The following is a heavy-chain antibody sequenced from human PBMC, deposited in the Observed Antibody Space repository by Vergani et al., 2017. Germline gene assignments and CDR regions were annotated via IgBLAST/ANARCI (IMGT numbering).Heavy chain of an antibody. D-gene: IGHD3-16*01. J-gene: IGHJ5*02. CDR1: GFTFSSYE. CDR3: ALDPIGFTYPGNXFDP. V-gene: IGHV3-48*03. CDR2: ISSSGSTI. Sequence: EVQLVEPGGGLVQPGGSLRSSCAAPGFTFSSYEMNWVRQAQGKGLEWVSYISSSGSTIYYADSVKGRFTISRDNAKNSLYLQMNSLRAEDTAVYYCALDPIGFTYPGNXFDPWGQGTLVTVSS.